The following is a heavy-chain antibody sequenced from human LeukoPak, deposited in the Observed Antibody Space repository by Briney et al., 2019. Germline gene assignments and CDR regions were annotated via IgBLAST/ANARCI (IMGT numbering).Heavy chain of an antibody. CDR3: ARDYHLMVRGVTTNWFDP. CDR2: IYYSGST. D-gene: IGHD3-10*01. CDR1: GGSISSYY. J-gene: IGHJ5*02. V-gene: IGHV4-59*01. Sequence: SETLSLTCTDPGGSISSYYWSWIRQPPGKGLEWIGYIYYSGSTTYTPSLKSRVTISVDTSKNQFSLKLSSLTAADTAVYYCARDYHLMVRGVTTNWFDPWGQGTLVTVSS.